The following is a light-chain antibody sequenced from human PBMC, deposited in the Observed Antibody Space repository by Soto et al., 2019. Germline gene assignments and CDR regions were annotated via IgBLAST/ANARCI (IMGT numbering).Light chain of an antibody. CDR2: GAS. CDR3: QQYNNWPPIT. Sequence: EIGLTQSPGTLSLSPGERATLSCRASQSVSSNLAWYQQKPGQAPRLLIYGASTRATGIPARFSGSGSGTEFTLTISSLQSEDFAVYYCQQYNNWPPITFGQGTRLEI. V-gene: IGKV3-15*01. J-gene: IGKJ5*01. CDR1: QSVSSN.